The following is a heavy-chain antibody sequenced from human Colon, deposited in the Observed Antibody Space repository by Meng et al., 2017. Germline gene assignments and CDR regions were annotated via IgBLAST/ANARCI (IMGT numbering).Heavy chain of an antibody. Sequence: QVPLQGAGPGLVKPSGTLSLTCAVSGGSLSNSNWWSWVRQSTGKGLEWIGEIYHSGNTNYNPSLKSRVTISVDKSKNQFSLKVSSVTAADTAVYYCASRGFSYGYVSFWGQGTLVTVSS. J-gene: IGHJ4*02. V-gene: IGHV4-4*02. D-gene: IGHD5-18*01. CDR3: ASRGFSYGYVSF. CDR2: IYHSGNT. CDR1: GGSLSNSNW.